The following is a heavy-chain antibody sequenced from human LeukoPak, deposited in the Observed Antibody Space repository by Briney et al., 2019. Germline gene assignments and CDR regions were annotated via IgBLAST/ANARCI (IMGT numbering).Heavy chain of an antibody. CDR3: ARHAGSSAWEN. CDR2: IYPGDSDT. Sequence: GESLRISCKGSGYSFAGYWIGWVRQMPGKGLEWMGIIYPGDSDTRYSPSFQGQVTISADKSISTAYLQWSSLKTSDTAMYYCARHAGSSAWENWGQGTLVTVSS. CDR1: GYSFAGYW. D-gene: IGHD6-19*01. J-gene: IGHJ4*02. V-gene: IGHV5-51*01.